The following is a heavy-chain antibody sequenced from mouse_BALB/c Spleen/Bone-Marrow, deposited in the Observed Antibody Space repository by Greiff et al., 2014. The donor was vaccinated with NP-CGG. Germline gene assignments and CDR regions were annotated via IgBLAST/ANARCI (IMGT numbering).Heavy chain of an antibody. CDR2: IDPANGNT. Sequence: EVQLQQSGAELVKPGASVKLSCTASGFNIKDTYMHWVKQRPEQGLEWIGRIDPANGNTKYDPKFQGKATITADTSSNTAYLQLSSLTSEDTADYYCARRAARATGFAYWGQGTLVTVSA. CDR1: GFNIKDTY. CDR3: ARRAARATGFAY. V-gene: IGHV14-3*02. D-gene: IGHD3-1*01. J-gene: IGHJ3*01.